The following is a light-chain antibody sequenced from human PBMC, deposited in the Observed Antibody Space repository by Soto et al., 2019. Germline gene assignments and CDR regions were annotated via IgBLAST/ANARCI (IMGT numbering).Light chain of an antibody. V-gene: IGKV1-5*02. CDR2: DAS. Sequence: DIQMTQSPSSLSASVGDRVTIICRASQSVSTRLAWYQQKPGKAPKVLIYDASSWAGGVPSRFTGSGSGTEFTLTINSLQPDDFATCYCQQYSVYWTFGQGTKVEIK. CDR1: QSVSTR. J-gene: IGKJ1*01. CDR3: QQYSVYWT.